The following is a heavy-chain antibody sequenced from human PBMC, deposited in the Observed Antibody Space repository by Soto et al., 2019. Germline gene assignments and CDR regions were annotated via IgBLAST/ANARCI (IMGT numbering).Heavy chain of an antibody. V-gene: IGHV4-39*01. Sequence: SETLSLTCIVSGGSISSSSYYWGWIRQPPGKGREWIGSIYYSGSPYYNPSLKSRVTISVDTSKNQFSLKLSSVTAADTAVFYCARHRARNWFDPWGQGTLVPVSS. CDR2: IYYSGSP. J-gene: IGHJ5*02. CDR1: GGSISSSSYY. D-gene: IGHD6-6*01. CDR3: ARHRARNWFDP.